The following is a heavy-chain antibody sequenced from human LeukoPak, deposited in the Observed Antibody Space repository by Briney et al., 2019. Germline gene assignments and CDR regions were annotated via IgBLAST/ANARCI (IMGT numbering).Heavy chain of an antibody. J-gene: IGHJ4*02. D-gene: IGHD7-27*01. CDR3: ARDGVRTGEIDY. CDR2: IWYDGSNK. CDR1: GFTFSSYG. Sequence: GESLRLSCAASGFTFSSYGMHWVRQAPGKGLEWVAVIWYDGSNKYYADSVKGRFTISRDNSKNTLYLQMNSLRAEDTAVYYCARDGVRTGEIDYWGQGTLVTVSS. V-gene: IGHV3-33*01.